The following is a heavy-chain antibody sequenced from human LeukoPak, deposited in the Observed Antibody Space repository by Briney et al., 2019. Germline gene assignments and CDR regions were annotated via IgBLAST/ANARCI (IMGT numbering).Heavy chain of an antibody. J-gene: IGHJ6*02. V-gene: IGHV4-39*07. D-gene: IGHD5-12*01. CDR3: ARMIVATIRIGVYFYHGMDV. CDR2: IYHSGST. Sequence: SETLSLTCTVSGGSISSSSCYWGWIRQPPGKGLEWIGSIYHSGSTYYNPSLKSRVTISVDTSKNQISLQLTSVTAADTAVYYCARMIVATIRIGVYFYHGMDVWGQGTTVTVSS. CDR1: GGSISSSSCY.